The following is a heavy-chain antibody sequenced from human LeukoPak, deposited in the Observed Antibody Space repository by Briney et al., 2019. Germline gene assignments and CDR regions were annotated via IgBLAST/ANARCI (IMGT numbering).Heavy chain of an antibody. CDR3: ARYFRVAYYFDY. CDR2: INHSGST. Sequence: SETLSLTCAVYGGSFSGYYWSWIRQPPGKGLEWIGEINHSGSTNYNPSLKSRVTISVDTSKNQFSLKLSSVTAADTAVYYCARYFRVAYYFDYRGQGTLVTVSS. J-gene: IGHJ4*02. CDR1: GGSFSGYY. V-gene: IGHV4-34*01. D-gene: IGHD3-10*02.